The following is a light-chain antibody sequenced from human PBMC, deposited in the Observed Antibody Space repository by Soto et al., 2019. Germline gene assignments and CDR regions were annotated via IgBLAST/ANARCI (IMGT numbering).Light chain of an antibody. Sequence: EILLTQSPGTLSLSPGERATLSCRASQSVSSSYLAWYQQKPGQAPRLLIYGASSRATGIPDRFSGSGSGTDFTLTISRLEPEDFAVYYSQQYGSSPGTFGQGTKVDIK. V-gene: IGKV3-20*01. CDR1: QSVSSSY. CDR2: GAS. J-gene: IGKJ1*01. CDR3: QQYGSSPGT.